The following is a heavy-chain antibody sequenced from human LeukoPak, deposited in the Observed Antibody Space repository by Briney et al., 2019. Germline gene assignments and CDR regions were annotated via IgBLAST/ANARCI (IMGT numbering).Heavy chain of an antibody. CDR1: GFTFSSYW. CDR3: ARETSAPRYFDL. CDR2: INHNGNVN. J-gene: IGHJ2*01. V-gene: IGHV3-7*03. Sequence: GGSLRLSCAASGFTFSSYWMNWARQAPGKGLEWVASINHNGNVNYYVDSVKGRFTISRDNAKNSLYLQMSNLRAEDTAVYYCARETSAPRYFDLWGRGTLVTVSS.